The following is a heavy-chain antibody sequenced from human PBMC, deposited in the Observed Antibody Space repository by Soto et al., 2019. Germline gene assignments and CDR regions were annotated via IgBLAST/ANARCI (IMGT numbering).Heavy chain of an antibody. Sequence: ASETLSLTCTVSGGSISSYYWSWIRQPPGKGLEWIGYIYYSGSTTYNPSLRSRVTISVDTSKNQFSLKLSSVTAADTAVYYCARLGHVYYYDSSGYREYFQHWGQGTLVTVSS. CDR1: GGSISSYY. CDR2: IYYSGST. CDR3: ARLGHVYYYDSSGYREYFQH. D-gene: IGHD3-22*01. V-gene: IGHV4-59*01. J-gene: IGHJ1*01.